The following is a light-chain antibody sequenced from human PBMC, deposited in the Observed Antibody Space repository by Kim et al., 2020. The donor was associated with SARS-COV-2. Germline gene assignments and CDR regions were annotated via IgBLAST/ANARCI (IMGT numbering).Light chain of an antibody. V-gene: IGLV3-21*03. J-gene: IGLJ2*01. CDR2: EDS. CDR1: KNGSKS. CDR3: QVWDSSSEHHVV. Sequence: GKTARNTRGGNKNGSKSVQWDQEKPGQDAVVGVYEDSDRPRGNPERFKGSNTGNTAKMTISRDEAGDEADYYCQVWDSSSEHHVVFGGGTQLTVL.